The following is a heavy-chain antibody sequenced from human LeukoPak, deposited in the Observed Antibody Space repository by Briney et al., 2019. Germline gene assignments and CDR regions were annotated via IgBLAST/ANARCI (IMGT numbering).Heavy chain of an antibody. V-gene: IGHV3-23*01. CDR3: AKDDAWGRYQD. D-gene: IGHD3-16*01. J-gene: IGHJ1*01. CDR1: GFTFSSYG. CDR2: IRGNGVTT. Sequence: GGSLRLSCAASGFTFSSYGMNWVRQAPGKGLEWVSGIRGNGVTTYYADSVKGRFTISRDNSKNTLYLQMSSLGAEDTAVYFFAKDDAWGRYQDWGQGNLVTVSS.